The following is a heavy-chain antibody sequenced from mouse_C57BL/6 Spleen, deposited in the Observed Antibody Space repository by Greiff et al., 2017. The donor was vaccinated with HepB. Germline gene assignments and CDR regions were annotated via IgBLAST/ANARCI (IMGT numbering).Heavy chain of an antibody. CDR1: GYTFTGYW. Sequence: QVQLKQSGAELMKPGASVKLSCKATGYTFTGYWIEWVKQRPGHGLEWIGEILPGSGSTNYNEKFKGKATFTADTSSNTAYMQLSSLTTEDSAIYYCARGTTVVATRFPFAYWGQGTLVTVSA. V-gene: IGHV1-9*01. D-gene: IGHD1-1*01. J-gene: IGHJ3*01. CDR2: ILPGSGST. CDR3: ARGTTVVATRFPFAY.